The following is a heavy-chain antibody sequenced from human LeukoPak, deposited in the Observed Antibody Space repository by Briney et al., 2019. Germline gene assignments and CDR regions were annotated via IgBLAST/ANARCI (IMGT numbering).Heavy chain of an antibody. J-gene: IGHJ5*02. D-gene: IGHD6-13*01. CDR1: GGSFSGYY. V-gene: IGHV4-34*01. CDR3: ARGGPAGTAESPYNWFDP. CDR2: INHSGST. Sequence: SETLSLTCAVYGGSFSGYYWSWTRQPPGKGLEWIGEINHSGSTNYNPSLKSRVTISVDTSKKQFSLKLSSVTAADTAVYYCARGGPAGTAESPYNWFDPWGQGTLVTVSS.